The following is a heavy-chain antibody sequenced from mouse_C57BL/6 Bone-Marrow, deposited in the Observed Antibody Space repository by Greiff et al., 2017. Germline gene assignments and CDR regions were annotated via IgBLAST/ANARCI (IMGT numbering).Heavy chain of an antibody. V-gene: IGHV1-50*01. CDR1: GYTFTSYW. CDR3: AREGSSPFYYAMDY. D-gene: IGHD1-1*01. CDR2: IDPSDSYT. J-gene: IGHJ4*01. Sequence: VKLQESGAELVKPGASVKLSCKASGYTFTSYWMQWVKQRPGQGLEWIGEIDPSDSYTNYNQKFKGKATLTVDTSSSTAYMQLSSLTSEDSAVYYCAREGSSPFYYAMDYWGQGTSVTVSS.